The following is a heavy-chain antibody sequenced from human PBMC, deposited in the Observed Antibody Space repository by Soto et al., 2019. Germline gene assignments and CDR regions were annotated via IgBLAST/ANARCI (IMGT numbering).Heavy chain of an antibody. CDR1: GGSISSSSYY. V-gene: IGHV4-39*07. J-gene: IGHJ4*02. CDR3: ARESPSNTLDY. D-gene: IGHD2-2*02. Sequence: SETLSLTCTVSGGSISSSSYYWGWIRQPPGKGLEWIGSIYYSGSTYYNPSLKSRVTISVDTSKNQFSLKLSSVTAADTAVYYCARESPSNTLDYWGQGTLVTVSS. CDR2: IYYSGST.